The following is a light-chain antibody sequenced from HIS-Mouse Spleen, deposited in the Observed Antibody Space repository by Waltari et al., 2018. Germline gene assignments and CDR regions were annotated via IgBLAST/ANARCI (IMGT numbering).Light chain of an antibody. V-gene: IGLV3-1*01. CDR1: KLGDKY. CDR2: QDS. Sequence: SYELTQPPSVSVSPGQTASITCSGDKLGDKYACWYQQKPGQSPGLVIYQDSERPSGIPGRFSGSNAGNTATLTISGTQAMDEADYYCQAWDSSTYVFGTGTKVTVL. CDR3: QAWDSSTYV. J-gene: IGLJ1*01.